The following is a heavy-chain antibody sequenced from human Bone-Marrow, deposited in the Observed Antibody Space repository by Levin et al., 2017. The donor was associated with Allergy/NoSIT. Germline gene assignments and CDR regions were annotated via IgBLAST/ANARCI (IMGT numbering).Heavy chain of an antibody. J-gene: IGHJ3*02. Sequence: PSETLSLTCTVSGGPISSHYWSWVRQPPGKGLEWIASIYYTGSTYYNLSLKSRVTISIDTSKNQFSLRLTSVTAADTAIYYCARDQSGDSDIPFDIWGQGTMVTVSS. CDR2: IYYTGST. D-gene: IGHD4-17*01. CDR1: GGPISSHY. V-gene: IGHV4-59*11. CDR3: ARDQSGDSDIPFDI.